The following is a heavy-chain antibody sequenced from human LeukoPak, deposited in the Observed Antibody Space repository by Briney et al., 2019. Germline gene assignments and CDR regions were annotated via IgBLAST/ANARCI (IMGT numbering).Heavy chain of an antibody. J-gene: IGHJ5*02. D-gene: IGHD2-2*01. CDR2: IIAFNDRT. V-gene: IGHV1-18*01. CDR3: ARAPSSLDCYADCYFDP. CDR1: GYASTSSG. Sequence: ASLKVSCKASGYASTSSGLAWLRHAPGQGLEWVGTIIAFNDRTKFAQKFQGRVSMNTVSSTTTAYLQLTNLRLDDTAVYYCARAPSSLDCYADCYFDPWGQGTLVTVSS.